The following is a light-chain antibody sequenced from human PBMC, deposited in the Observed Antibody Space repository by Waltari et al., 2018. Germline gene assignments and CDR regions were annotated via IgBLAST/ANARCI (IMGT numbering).Light chain of an antibody. CDR2: GAS. Sequence: EIVMTQSPATLSVSPGERATLSCRASQSVSSNLAWYQQKPGQVPRLRIYGASTRATDIPARFSGSGSGTEFTLTISSLQSEDFAVYYCQQYNNWPKTFGQGTKVEIK. J-gene: IGKJ1*01. CDR3: QQYNNWPKT. V-gene: IGKV3-15*01. CDR1: QSVSSN.